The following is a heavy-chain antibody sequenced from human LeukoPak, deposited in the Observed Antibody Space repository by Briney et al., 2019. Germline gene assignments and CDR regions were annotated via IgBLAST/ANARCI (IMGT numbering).Heavy chain of an antibody. D-gene: IGHD3-22*01. CDR2: IVVGSGNT. J-gene: IGHJ4*02. V-gene: IGHV1-58*02. Sequence: GTSVKVSCKASGFTFTSSAMQWVRQARGQRLEWIGWIVVGSGNTNYAQKFQERVTITRGMSTSTAYMELSSLRSEDTAVYYCAAGTSSGSSPYFDYWGQGTLVTVSS. CDR1: GFTFTSSA. CDR3: AAGTSSGSSPYFDY.